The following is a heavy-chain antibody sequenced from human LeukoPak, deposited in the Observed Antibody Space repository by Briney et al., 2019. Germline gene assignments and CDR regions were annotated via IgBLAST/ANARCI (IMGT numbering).Heavy chain of an antibody. CDR3: ARFDTSGYRAFDY. CDR2: IYNSGTT. CDR1: GGSISSYH. V-gene: IGHV4-4*09. Sequence: PSETLSLTSTVSGGSISSYHWSWIRKPPGKGLEWIGYIYNSGTTNYNPSLKSRVTISVGTSKNQFSLKLSSVTAADTAVYYCARFDTSGYRAFDYWGQGTLVTVSS. D-gene: IGHD3-22*01. J-gene: IGHJ4*02.